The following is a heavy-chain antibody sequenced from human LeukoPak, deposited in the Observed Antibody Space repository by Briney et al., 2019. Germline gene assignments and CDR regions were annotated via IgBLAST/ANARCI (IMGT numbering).Heavy chain of an antibody. J-gene: IGHJ4*02. D-gene: IGHD3-22*01. CDR2: INGDGSST. Sequence: PGGSLRLSCAASGFTLSYYWMHWVRQGPGKGLVWVSTINGDGSSTNYADSVKGRFTISRDNAKNTLYLEMNSLRVEDTAVYYCARDLDYFDSSGSHRRRNYFDYWGQGTLVTVSS. V-gene: IGHV3-74*01. CDR3: ARDLDYFDSSGSHRRRNYFDY. CDR1: GFTLSYYW.